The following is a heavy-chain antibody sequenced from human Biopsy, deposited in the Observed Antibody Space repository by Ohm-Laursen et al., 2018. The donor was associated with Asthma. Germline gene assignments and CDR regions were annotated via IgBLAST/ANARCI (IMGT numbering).Heavy chain of an antibody. CDR3: ASQSSGPDFWSGYYYFDY. V-gene: IGHV3-30*03. CDR2: ISYDGSNK. D-gene: IGHD3-3*01. CDR1: GFTFSRYV. J-gene: IGHJ4*02. Sequence: SLRLSCTPSGFTFSRYVMHWVRQAPGKGLEWVAVISYDGSNKYYADSVKGRFTISRDNSKNTLYLQMNSLRAEDTAVYYCASQSSGPDFWSGYYYFDYWGQGTLVTVSS.